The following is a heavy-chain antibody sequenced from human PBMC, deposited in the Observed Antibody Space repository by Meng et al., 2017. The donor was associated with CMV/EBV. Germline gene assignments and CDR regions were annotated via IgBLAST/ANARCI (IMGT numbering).Heavy chain of an antibody. V-gene: IGHV1-2*02. CDR3: AREQRRYDCWMGYRDYYYGMDV. J-gene: IGHJ6*02. Sequence: ASVKVSCKASGYTFTGYYMHWVRQAPGQGLEWMGWINPNSGGTNYAQKFQGRVTMTRDTSISTAYMVRSRLRSDDTAVYYGAREQRRYDCWMGYRDYYYGMDVWGQGTTGTVSS. D-gene: IGHD3-3*01. CDR2: INPNSGGT. CDR1: GYTFTGYY.